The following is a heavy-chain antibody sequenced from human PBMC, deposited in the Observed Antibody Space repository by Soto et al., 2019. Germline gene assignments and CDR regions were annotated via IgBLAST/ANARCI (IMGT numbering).Heavy chain of an antibody. CDR3: ARFVVAATRGGFDP. Sequence: PSETLSLTCTVSGGSISSGGYYWSWIRQHPGKGLEWIGYIYYSGSTYYNPSLKSRVTISVDTSKNQFSLKLSSVTAADTAVYYCARFVVAATRGGFDPWGQGTLVTVSS. J-gene: IGHJ5*02. CDR1: GGSISSGGYY. V-gene: IGHV4-31*03. CDR2: IYYSGST. D-gene: IGHD2-15*01.